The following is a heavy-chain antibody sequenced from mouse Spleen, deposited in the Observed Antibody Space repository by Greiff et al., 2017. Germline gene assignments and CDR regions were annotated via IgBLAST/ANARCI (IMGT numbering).Heavy chain of an antibody. V-gene: IGHV5-6*02. J-gene: IGHJ4*01. CDR3: ARRGWDYAMDY. CDR2: ISSGGSYT. D-gene: IGHD1-1*02. CDR1: GFTFSSYG. Sequence: EVKLEESGGDLVKPGGSLKLSCAASGFTFSSYGMSWVRQTPDKRLEWVATISSGGSYTYYPDSVKGRFTISRDNAKNTLYLQMSSLKSEDTAMYYCARRGWDYAMDYWGQGTSVTVSS.